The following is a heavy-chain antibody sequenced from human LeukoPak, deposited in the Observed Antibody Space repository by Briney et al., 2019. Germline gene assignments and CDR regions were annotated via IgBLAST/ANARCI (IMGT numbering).Heavy chain of an antibody. CDR1: GGSISSYY. CDR3: ARDSPPSPDYGDPPALYY. J-gene: IGHJ4*02. D-gene: IGHD4-17*01. CDR2: IYYSGST. V-gene: IGHV4-59*01. Sequence: SETLSLTCTVSGGSISSYYWSWIRQPPGKGLEWIGYIYYSGSTNYNPSLKSRVTISVDTSKNQFSLKLSSVTAADTGVYYCARDSPPSPDYGDPPALYYWGQGTLVTVSS.